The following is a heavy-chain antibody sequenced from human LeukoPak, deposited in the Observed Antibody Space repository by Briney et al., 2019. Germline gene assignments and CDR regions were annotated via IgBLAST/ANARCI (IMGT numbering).Heavy chain of an antibody. V-gene: IGHV3-21*01. CDR1: GFTFSSYS. CDR3: AREGIAAAGHDY. CDR2: ISSSSSYI. Sequence: PGGSLRLSCAASGFTFSSYSVNSVRQAPGKGLEWVSYISSSSSYIYYADAVKGRFTISRDNAKNSLYLQMNSLRAEDTAVYYCAREGIAAAGHDYWGQGTLVTVSS. D-gene: IGHD6-13*01. J-gene: IGHJ4*02.